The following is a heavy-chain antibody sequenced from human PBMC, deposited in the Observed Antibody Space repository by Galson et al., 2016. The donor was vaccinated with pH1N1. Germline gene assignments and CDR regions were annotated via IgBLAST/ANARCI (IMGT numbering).Heavy chain of an antibody. Sequence: SLRLSCAASGFTFSSFWMHWVRQVLGKWLVWVSRISSEGSSISYADSVKGRFTISRDNARNTLYLEMNSLRAEDTALYYCARVRLIMPGDPTGYFDFWGQGALVTVSS. CDR3: ARVRLIMPGDPTGYFDF. J-gene: IGHJ4*02. CDR1: GFTFSSFW. CDR2: ISSEGSSI. D-gene: IGHD7-27*01. V-gene: IGHV3-74*01.